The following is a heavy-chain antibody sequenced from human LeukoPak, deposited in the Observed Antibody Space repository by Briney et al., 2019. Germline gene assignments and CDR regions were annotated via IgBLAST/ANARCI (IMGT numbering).Heavy chain of an antibody. D-gene: IGHD3-10*01. Sequence: ASVKVSCKASGYTFTSYAMNWVRQAPGQGLEWMGWINTNTGNPTYAQGFTGRFVFPLDTSVSTAYLQISSLKAEDTAVYYCARSGPLYYYGSAPYDYWGQGTLVTVSS. V-gene: IGHV7-4-1*02. CDR3: ARSGPLYYYGSAPYDY. CDR2: INTNTGNP. CDR1: GYTFTSYA. J-gene: IGHJ4*02.